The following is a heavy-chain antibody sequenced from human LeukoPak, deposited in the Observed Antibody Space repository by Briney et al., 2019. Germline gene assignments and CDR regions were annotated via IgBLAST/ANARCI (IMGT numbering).Heavy chain of an antibody. D-gene: IGHD3-10*01. CDR3: ASLRLQTMVRRGEYYYYYYMDV. J-gene: IGHJ6*03. Sequence: PSETLSLTCTVSGGSISSSSYYWGWIRQPPGKGLEWIGSIYYSGSTYYNPSLKSRVTISVDTSKNQFSLKLSSVTAADTAVYYCASLRLQTMVRRGEYYYYYYMDVWGKGTTVTISS. V-gene: IGHV4-39*07. CDR2: IYYSGST. CDR1: GGSISSSSYY.